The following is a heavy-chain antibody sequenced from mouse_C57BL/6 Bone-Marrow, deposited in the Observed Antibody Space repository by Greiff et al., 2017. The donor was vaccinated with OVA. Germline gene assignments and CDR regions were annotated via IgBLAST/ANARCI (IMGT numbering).Heavy chain of an antibody. J-gene: IGHJ1*03. CDR3: AKTGFITTVVATLDWYFDV. CDR1: GFSLTSYG. CDR2: IWSGGST. Sequence: QVQLQQSGPGLVQPSQSLSITCTVSGFSLTSYGVHWVRQPPGKGLEWLGVIWSGGSTDYNAAFISRLSISQDNSKSQVFFKMNSLQADDTAIYYCAKTGFITTVVATLDWYFDVWGTGTTVTVSS. V-gene: IGHV2-4*01. D-gene: IGHD1-1*01.